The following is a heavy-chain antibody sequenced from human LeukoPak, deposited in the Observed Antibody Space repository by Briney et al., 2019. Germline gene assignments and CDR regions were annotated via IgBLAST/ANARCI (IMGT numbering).Heavy chain of an antibody. V-gene: IGHV1-18*01. CDR3: AREGVGAMTYYYYGMDV. J-gene: IGHJ6*02. D-gene: IGHD1-26*01. CDR2: ISAYNGNT. Sequence: ASVKVSCKASGYTFTSYGISWVRQAPGQGLEWMGWISAYNGNTNYAQKLQGRVTMTTDTSTGTAYMELRSLRSDDTAVYYCAREGVGAMTYYYYGMDVWGQGTTVTVSS. CDR1: GYTFTSYG.